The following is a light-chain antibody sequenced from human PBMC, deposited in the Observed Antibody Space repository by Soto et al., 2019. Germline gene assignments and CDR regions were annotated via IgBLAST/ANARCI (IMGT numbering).Light chain of an antibody. CDR3: NSYATTSARV. J-gene: IGLJ3*02. CDR2: EVN. Sequence: QSVLTQPASVSGSPGQSVTISCTGTSNDVGAFNFVSWYQQHPGKAPKLIIYEVNTRPSGVSSRFSGSKSGNTASLTISGLHAEDDADYYCNSYATTSARVFGGGTKLTVL. V-gene: IGLV2-14*01. CDR1: SNDVGAFNF.